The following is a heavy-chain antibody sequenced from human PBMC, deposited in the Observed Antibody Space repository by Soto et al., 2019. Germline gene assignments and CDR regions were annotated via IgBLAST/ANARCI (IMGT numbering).Heavy chain of an antibody. V-gene: IGHV1-2*02. CDR2: INPHSGAT. D-gene: IGHD3-10*01. J-gene: IGHJ5*02. Sequence: ASVKVSCKASGYIFSANYIHWVRQAPGQGLEWLGWINPHSGATNYAQKFLGRVTMSADTSASTAYMDLARLKSDDTAVYYCVRSNALGFSHWFDHWGRGTLVTVFS. CDR3: VRSNALGFSHWFDH. CDR1: GYIFSANY.